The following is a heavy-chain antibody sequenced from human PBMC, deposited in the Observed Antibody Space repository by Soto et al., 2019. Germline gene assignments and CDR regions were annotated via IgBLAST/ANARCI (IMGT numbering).Heavy chain of an antibody. CDR1: GGSISSGGYY. J-gene: IGHJ6*03. Sequence: SETLSLTCTVSGGSISSGGYYWSWIRQHPGKGLEWIGYIYYSGSTYYNPSLKSRITINPDTSKNQFSLQLNSVTPEDTAVYYCAREVIVLMVYDHYYYYLDVWGKGTTVTVSS. D-gene: IGHD2-8*01. V-gene: IGHV4-31*03. CDR3: AREVIVLMVYDHYYYYLDV. CDR2: IYYSGST.